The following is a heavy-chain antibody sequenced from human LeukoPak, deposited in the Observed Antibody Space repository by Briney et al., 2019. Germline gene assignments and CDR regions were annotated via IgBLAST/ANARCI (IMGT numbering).Heavy chain of an antibody. CDR1: GYTFTGFA. D-gene: IGHD6-19*01. V-gene: IGHV1-18*01. CDR2: ISAYNGRT. CDR3: ARDRYSSGWYGGLRY. J-gene: IGHJ4*02. Sequence: GASVTVSCTASGYTFTGFAISWVRQAPGQGLEWLGWISAYNGRTKYAQRVQGRVTMTTDTSTSTVYMELRSLRSDDTAVYYCARDRYSSGWYGGLRYWGQGTLVTVSS.